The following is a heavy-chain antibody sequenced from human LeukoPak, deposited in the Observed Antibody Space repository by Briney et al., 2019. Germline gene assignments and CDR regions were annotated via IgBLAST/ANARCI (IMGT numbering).Heavy chain of an antibody. Sequence: GGSLRLSCAASGFTFDDYAKHWVRQAPGKGLEWVSLISGDGGSTYYADSVKGRFTISRDNSKNSLYLQMNSLRTEDTALYYCAKELLHYYDSSGYYSYWGQGTLVTVSS. CDR1: GFTFDDYA. V-gene: IGHV3-43*02. CDR3: AKELLHYYDSSGYYSY. CDR2: ISGDGGST. D-gene: IGHD3-22*01. J-gene: IGHJ4*02.